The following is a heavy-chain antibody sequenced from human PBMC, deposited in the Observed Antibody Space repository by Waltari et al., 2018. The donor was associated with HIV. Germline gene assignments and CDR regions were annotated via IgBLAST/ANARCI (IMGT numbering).Heavy chain of an antibody. CDR2: IYTSGST. D-gene: IGHD5-18*01. CDR1: GGSISSGTYY. Sequence: QVQLQESGPGLVKPSQTLSLTCTVSGGSISSGTYYWHWLRPPAGKGLEWIGRIYTSGSTNYNPSLKSRVTISVDTSKNQFSLKLSSVTAADTAVYYCAREDTAMVYYFDYWGQGTLVTVSS. V-gene: IGHV4-61*02. J-gene: IGHJ4*02. CDR3: AREDTAMVYYFDY.